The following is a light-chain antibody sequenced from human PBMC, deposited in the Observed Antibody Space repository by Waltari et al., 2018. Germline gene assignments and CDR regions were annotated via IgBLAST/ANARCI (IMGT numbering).Light chain of an antibody. CDR3: SSYTRSATFV. CDR2: DVS. Sequence: QSALTQPASVSGSPGQSITISCAGTSSDIGAYKHFTCYQHHPGKVPKLVIYDVSERPSGVSNRFSGSKFGNTASLTISGLQAEDEADYFCSSYTRSATFVFGGGTKLTVL. CDR1: SSDIGAYKH. V-gene: IGLV2-14*03. J-gene: IGLJ3*02.